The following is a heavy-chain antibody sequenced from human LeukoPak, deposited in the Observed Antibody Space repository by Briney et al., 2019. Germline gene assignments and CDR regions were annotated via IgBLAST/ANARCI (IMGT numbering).Heavy chain of an antibody. Sequence: ASVKVSCKASGCTFTSYAMHWVRQAPGQRLEWMGWINAGNGNTKYSQKFQGRVTITRDTSASTAYMELSSLRSEDTAVYYCARDLWFGEWWESPMVYWGQGTLVTVSS. CDR2: INAGNGNT. CDR3: ARDLWFGEWWESPMVY. J-gene: IGHJ4*02. V-gene: IGHV1-3*01. CDR1: GCTFTSYA. D-gene: IGHD3-10*01.